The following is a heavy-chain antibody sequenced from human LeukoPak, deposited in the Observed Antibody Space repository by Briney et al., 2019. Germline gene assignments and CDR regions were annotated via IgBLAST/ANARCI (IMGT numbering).Heavy chain of an antibody. Sequence: ASVKVSCKPSGYTFTIYALSWVRPAPGQGLEWMGWISTYSGNTNYAQKLQGRITMTIETSTSTAYMELRSLRSDDTAVYYCARGGSRVVTYGNFDYWGQGTLVTVSS. J-gene: IGHJ4*02. V-gene: IGHV1-18*01. CDR1: GYTFTIYA. CDR3: ARGGSRVVTYGNFDY. D-gene: IGHD2-21*02. CDR2: ISTYSGNT.